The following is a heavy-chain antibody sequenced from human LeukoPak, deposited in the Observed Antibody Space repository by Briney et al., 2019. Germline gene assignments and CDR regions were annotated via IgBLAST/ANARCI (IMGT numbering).Heavy chain of an antibody. CDR3: STGSGHAFDI. V-gene: IGHV3-74*01. CDR2: INSDGSST. J-gene: IGHJ3*02. D-gene: IGHD3-10*01. CDR1: GFTFSSYW. Sequence: GGSLRLSCAASGFTFSSYWIHWVRQVPGNGLVWVSRINSDGSSTSYADSVKGRFTISRDNAKNTLYVQMNSLRAEDTAVYYCSTGSGHAFDIWGRGTMVTVSS.